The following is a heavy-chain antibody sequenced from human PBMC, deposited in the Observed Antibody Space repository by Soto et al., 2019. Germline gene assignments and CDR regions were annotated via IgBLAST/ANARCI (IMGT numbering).Heavy chain of an antibody. D-gene: IGHD6-13*01. CDR2: ILDSGTT. J-gene: IGHJ4*02. CDR1: GGSVSSGSYY. Sequence: PSETLSLTCFVSGGSVSSGSYYWTWIRQPPGKGLEWIGYILDSGTTDYNPSLKSRVTMSVDTSKNQFSLNLRSVTAADTAVYYCARQRVLPAQYYFDSWGQGVVVTVSS. V-gene: IGHV4-61*01. CDR3: ARQRVLPAQYYFDS.